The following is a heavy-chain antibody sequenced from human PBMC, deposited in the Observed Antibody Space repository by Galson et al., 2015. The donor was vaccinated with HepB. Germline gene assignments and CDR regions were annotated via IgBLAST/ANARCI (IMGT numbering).Heavy chain of an antibody. J-gene: IGHJ4*02. CDR2: IRSKATNYAA. CDR1: GFTFSGSA. CDR3: VRSGDFSGYSSR. V-gene: IGHV3-73*01. D-gene: IGHD6-13*01. Sequence: SLRLSCAASGFTFSGSAIHWVRQASGKGPEWIGHIRSKATNYAALNVPSLRGRFTISRDDSKNMAYLHMRSLKTDDTAVYSCVRSGDFSGYSSRWGQGTLVAIAS.